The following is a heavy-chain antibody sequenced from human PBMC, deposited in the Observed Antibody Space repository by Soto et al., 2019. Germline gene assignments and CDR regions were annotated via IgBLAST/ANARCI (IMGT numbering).Heavy chain of an antibody. Sequence: GGSLRLSCAASGFTFSSYGMHWVRQAPGKGLEWVAVISYDGSNKYYADSVKGRFTISRDNSKNTLYLQMNSLRAEDTAVYYCAKVMSQGSYYFYYRELSELFDYWGQGTLVTVSS. CDR1: GFTFSSYG. D-gene: IGHD1-26*01. CDR3: AKVMSQGSYYFYYRELSELFDY. V-gene: IGHV3-30*18. CDR2: ISYDGSNK. J-gene: IGHJ4*02.